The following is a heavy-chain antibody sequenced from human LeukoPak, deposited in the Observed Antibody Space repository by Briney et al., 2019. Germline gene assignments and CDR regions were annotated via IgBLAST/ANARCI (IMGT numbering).Heavy chain of an antibody. Sequence: PGGSLRLSCGASGFTFSNYWLHWVRQAPGKGLVWVSRVNSDGFSTSYADSVKGRFTISRDNAKNTLYLQMNSLRAEDTALYYCVRGDYYGMDVWGQGTTVTVSS. CDR2: VNSDGFST. CDR1: GFTFSNYW. CDR3: VRGDYYGMDV. V-gene: IGHV3-74*01. J-gene: IGHJ6*02.